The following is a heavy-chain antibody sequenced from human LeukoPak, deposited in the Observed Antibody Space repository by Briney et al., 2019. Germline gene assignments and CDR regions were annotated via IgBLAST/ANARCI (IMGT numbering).Heavy chain of an antibody. V-gene: IGHV3-23*01. D-gene: IGHD2-2*01. Sequence: GGSLRLSCAASGFTFSSYAMSWVRKAPGKGLEWGSAISGTGGSTYYADSVKGRFTTSRENSKTSLYLQMNSLRAEDTAVYYCAKGGKYCSSTSCHLLFDYWGQGTLVTVSS. J-gene: IGHJ4*02. CDR3: AKGGKYCSSTSCHLLFDY. CDR2: ISGTGGST. CDR1: GFTFSSYA.